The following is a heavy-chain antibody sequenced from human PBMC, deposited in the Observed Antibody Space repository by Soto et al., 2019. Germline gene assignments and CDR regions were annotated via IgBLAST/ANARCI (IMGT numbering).Heavy chain of an antibody. Sequence: QVQLQESGPGLVRPSGALSLTCAVSGGSISSGSWWTWVRQPPGKGLEWIGEISQSGSTNYNSSLKSRVTISVDKSKNQFSLNLSSVTAADTAVYYCARRSGYYADWGQGTLVTVSS. J-gene: IGHJ4*02. CDR1: GGSISSGSW. D-gene: IGHD3-16*01. CDR2: ISQSGST. V-gene: IGHV4-4*02. CDR3: ARRSGYYAD.